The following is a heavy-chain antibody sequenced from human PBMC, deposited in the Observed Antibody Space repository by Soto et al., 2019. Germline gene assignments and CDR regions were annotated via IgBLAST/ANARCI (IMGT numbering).Heavy chain of an antibody. CDR1: GVSISSYY. CDR3: ARTYYDFWSGRGMDV. CDR2: IYYSGST. Sequence: SETLSLTCTVSGVSISSYYWSWIRQPPGKGLEWIGYIYYSGSTNYNPSPKSRVTISVDTSKNQFSLKLSSVTAADTAVYYCARTYYDFWSGRGMDVWGKGTTVTVSS. J-gene: IGHJ6*03. D-gene: IGHD3-3*01. V-gene: IGHV4-59*08.